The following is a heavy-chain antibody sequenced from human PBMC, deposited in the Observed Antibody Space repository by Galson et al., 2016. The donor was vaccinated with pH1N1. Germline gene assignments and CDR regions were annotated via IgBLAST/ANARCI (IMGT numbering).Heavy chain of an antibody. CDR3: LTDSGDGDRNLVPHDAFDI. Sequence: SLRLSCAAAGFTFGYHGMHWVRQVPGKGLEWVSGINWSSGSIAYADSVRGRFTISRDNAKNSLYLQMNSLRPEDTALYYCLTDSGDGDRNLVPHDAFDIWGQGTMVTVSS. D-gene: IGHD4-17*01. CDR1: GFTFGYHG. J-gene: IGHJ3*02. CDR2: INWSSGSI. V-gene: IGHV3-9*01.